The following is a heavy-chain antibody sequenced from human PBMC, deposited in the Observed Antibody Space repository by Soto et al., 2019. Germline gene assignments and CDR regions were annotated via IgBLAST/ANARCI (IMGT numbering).Heavy chain of an antibody. D-gene: IGHD1-26*01. Sequence: QVQLVQSGAEVKKPGSSVKVSCKASGGTFSTYAISWVRQAPGQGLEWMGGIIPIFGTADYAQKFHGRVTITADESTSTAYMDLSSPRSEDTAVYSCASREHDVIGGNHYNAMDVWGQGTTVTVSS. CDR1: GGTFSTYA. CDR2: IIPIFGTA. J-gene: IGHJ6*02. CDR3: ASREHDVIGGNHYNAMDV. V-gene: IGHV1-69*12.